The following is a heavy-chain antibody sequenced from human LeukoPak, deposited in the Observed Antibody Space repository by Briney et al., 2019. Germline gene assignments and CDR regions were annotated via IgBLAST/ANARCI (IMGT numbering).Heavy chain of an antibody. J-gene: IGHJ4*02. D-gene: IGHD7-27*01. Sequence: SETLSLTCTVSGGSINAYYWSWLRQPPGKGLEWIGYISYSGSTNYNPSLKTLQSRVSFSVGTSKNQFSLTVSSVTAADTAVYYCARLQGRGDNYLDFWGQGALVTVSS. CDR2: ISYSGST. V-gene: IGHV4-59*08. CDR1: GGSINAYY. CDR3: ARLQGRGDNYLDF.